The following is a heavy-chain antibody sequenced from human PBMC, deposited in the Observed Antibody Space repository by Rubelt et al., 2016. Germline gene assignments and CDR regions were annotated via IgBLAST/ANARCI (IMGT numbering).Heavy chain of an antibody. CDR1: DGSFSGYY. CDR2: ITHSGTT. D-gene: IGHD2/OR15-2a*01. V-gene: IGHV4-34*02. J-gene: IGHJ4*02. CDR3: ARGGRRVGRAQHF. Sequence: QAQLLQWGAGLLKPSETLSLICGFSDGSFSGYYWSWIRQPPGKGLEWIGDITHSGTTNYNPSLKSRVTISVDTSKKQFSRKLTAVTAADTAVYYCARGGRRVGRAQHFWSQGTLVTVSS.